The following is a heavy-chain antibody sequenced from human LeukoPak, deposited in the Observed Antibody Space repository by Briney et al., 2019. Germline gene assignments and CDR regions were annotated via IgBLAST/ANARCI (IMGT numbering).Heavy chain of an antibody. J-gene: IGHJ6*03. CDR3: VRERSVKARQEGVHRYYYYMDV. V-gene: IGHV3-21*04. D-gene: IGHD3-3*01. CDR2: ISGGGRSI. CDR1: KFIFGNYT. Sequence: PGGSLRLSCAASKFIFGNYTMNWVRQAPGKGLEWVSSISGGGRSIYYADSVKGRFTTSRDNAKDSLSLQMNSLRAEDTGVYYCVRERSVKARQEGVHRYYYYMDVWGNGTTVTVSS.